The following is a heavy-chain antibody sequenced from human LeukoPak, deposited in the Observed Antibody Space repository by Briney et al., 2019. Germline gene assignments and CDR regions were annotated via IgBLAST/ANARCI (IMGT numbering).Heavy chain of an antibody. CDR1: GGSISSYY. D-gene: IGHD5-24*01. V-gene: IGHV4-59*01. Sequence: SETLSLTCTVSGGSISSYYWSWIRQPPGKGLEWIGYIYYSGSTNYNPPLKSRVTISVDTSKNQFSLKLSSVTAADTAVYYCAREGDGYNSFDYWGQGTLVTVSS. CDR2: IYYSGST. J-gene: IGHJ4*02. CDR3: AREGDGYNSFDY.